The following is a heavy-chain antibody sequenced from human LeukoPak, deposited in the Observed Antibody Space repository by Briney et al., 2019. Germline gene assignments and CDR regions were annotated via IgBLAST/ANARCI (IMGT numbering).Heavy chain of an antibody. Sequence: ASVKVSCKASGYTFTGYYMHWVRQAPGQGLEWMGWINPNSGGTNYAQKFQGRVTMTRDTSISTAYMELSRLRSDDTAAYYCARGASSGYVNLDYWGQGTLVTVSS. CDR3: ARGASSGYVNLDY. V-gene: IGHV1-2*02. CDR1: GYTFTGYY. CDR2: INPNSGGT. D-gene: IGHD3-22*01. J-gene: IGHJ4*02.